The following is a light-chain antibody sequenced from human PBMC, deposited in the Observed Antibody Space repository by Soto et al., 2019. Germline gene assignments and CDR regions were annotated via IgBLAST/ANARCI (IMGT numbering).Light chain of an antibody. CDR2: GAS. J-gene: IGKJ1*01. Sequence: EIVMTHSPATLSVSPGERATLSCRASQSVSSNLAWYQQKPGQAPRLLISGASTRATGIPARFSGSGSGTEFTLTISSLQSEDFAVYYCQQYHIWPPWTSGQGTKVDIK. V-gene: IGKV3D-15*01. CDR3: QQYHIWPPWT. CDR1: QSVSSN.